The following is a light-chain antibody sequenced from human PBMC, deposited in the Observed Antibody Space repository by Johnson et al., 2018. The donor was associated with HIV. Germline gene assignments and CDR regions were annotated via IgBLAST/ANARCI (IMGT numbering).Light chain of an antibody. Sequence: TQPPSVSAAPGQKVTISCSGSRSNIGNNYVSWYQQLPGTAPKLLIYDNNKRPSGIPDRFSGSTSGTSAPLGITGPQTGDEADYYCGTWDSSLSAEVFGTGTKVTVL. V-gene: IGLV1-51*01. J-gene: IGLJ1*01. CDR1: RSNIGNNY. CDR2: DNN. CDR3: GTWDSSLSAEV.